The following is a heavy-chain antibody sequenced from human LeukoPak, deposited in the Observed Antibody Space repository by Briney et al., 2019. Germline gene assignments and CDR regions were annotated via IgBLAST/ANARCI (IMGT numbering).Heavy chain of an antibody. Sequence: GRSLRLSCAASGFTFNSYRMNWVRQAPGKGLEWVSSIDGTSTNIYYADSVKGRFTISRDNAKNSVYLQMNSLRAEDTAVYYCARDDPSMIAALHYWGQGTLVTVSS. D-gene: IGHD6-6*01. CDR2: IDGTSTNI. CDR3: ARDDPSMIAALHY. V-gene: IGHV3-21*01. J-gene: IGHJ4*02. CDR1: GFTFNSYR.